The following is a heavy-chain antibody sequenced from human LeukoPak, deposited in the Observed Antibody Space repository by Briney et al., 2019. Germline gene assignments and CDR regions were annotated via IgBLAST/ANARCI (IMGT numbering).Heavy chain of an antibody. CDR1: GYSISSGYY. V-gene: IGHV4-38-2*02. CDR2: IYHSGST. CDR3: ARAFSTYNFDY. J-gene: IGHJ4*02. D-gene: IGHD5-18*01. Sequence: SETLSLTCTVSGYSISSGYYWGWIRQPPGKGLEWIGEIYHSGSTNYNPSLKSRVTISVDKSKNQFSLKLSSVTAADTAVYYCARAFSTYNFDYWGQGTLVAVSS.